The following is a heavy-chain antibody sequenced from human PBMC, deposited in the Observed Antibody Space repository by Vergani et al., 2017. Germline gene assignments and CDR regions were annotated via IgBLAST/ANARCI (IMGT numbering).Heavy chain of an antibody. Sequence: EVQLLESGGGLVKPGGSLRLSCAASGFTFSSYSMNWVRQAPGKGLEWVSSISSSSSYIYYADSVKGRFTISRDNSKNTLYLQMNSLRAEDTAVYYCARDPPRGYDSSGYYGYWGQGTLVTVSS. CDR3: ARDPPRGYDSSGYYGY. CDR1: GFTFSSYS. D-gene: IGHD3-22*01. CDR2: ISSSSSYI. V-gene: IGHV3-21*01. J-gene: IGHJ4*02.